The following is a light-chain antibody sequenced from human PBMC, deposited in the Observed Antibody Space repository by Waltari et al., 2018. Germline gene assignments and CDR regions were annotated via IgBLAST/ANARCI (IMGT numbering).Light chain of an antibody. CDR2: EAS. CDR1: RSVSRY. Sequence: PGVRATLSCRASRSVSRYLAWYQQRPGQAPRLLIFEASTRATGIPDRFSGSGSGTDFSLTISRLEPEDFAVYYCQHYVALPATFGQGTKVEIK. J-gene: IGKJ1*01. CDR3: QHYVALPAT. V-gene: IGKV3-20*01.